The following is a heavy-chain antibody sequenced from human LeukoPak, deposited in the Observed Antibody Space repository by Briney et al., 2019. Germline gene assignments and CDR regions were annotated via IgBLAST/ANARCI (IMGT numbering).Heavy chain of an antibody. V-gene: IGHV4-59*08. Sequence: SETLSLTCTVSGGSISSYYWSWIRQPPGEGLEWIGYIYYSGSTNYDPSLKSRVTISLDTSKNQFSLKVKSVTAADTAVYYCARLRVGADEYRFDFWGQGTLVTVTS. CDR1: GGSISSYY. D-gene: IGHD1-26*01. J-gene: IGHJ4*02. CDR3: ARLRVGADEYRFDF. CDR2: IYYSGST.